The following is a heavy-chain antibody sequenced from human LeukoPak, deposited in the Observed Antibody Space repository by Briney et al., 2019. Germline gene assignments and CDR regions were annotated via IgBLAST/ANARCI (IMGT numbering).Heavy chain of an antibody. D-gene: IGHD5-18*01. CDR3: ARDSKYSLGAFDI. Sequence: GGSLRLSCAASGFTFSSYEMNWVRQAPGKGLEWVSYISSSGSTIYYADSVKGRFTISRDNAKNSLYLQMNSLRAEDTAVYYCARDSKYSLGAFDIWGQGTMVTVSS. CDR2: ISSSGSTI. CDR1: GFTFSSYE. J-gene: IGHJ3*02. V-gene: IGHV3-48*03.